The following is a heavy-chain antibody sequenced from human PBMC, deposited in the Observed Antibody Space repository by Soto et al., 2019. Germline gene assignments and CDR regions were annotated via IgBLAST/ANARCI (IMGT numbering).Heavy chain of an antibody. CDR1: GYSFTSYW. CDR3: AIPCNLAVAGTTRGYYGMDV. J-gene: IGHJ6*02. CDR2: IYPGDSDT. D-gene: IGHD6-19*01. Sequence: PGESLKISCKGSGYSFTSYWIGWVRQMPGKGLEWMGIIYPGDSDTRYSPSFQGQVTISADKSISTAYLQWSSLKASDTAMYYCAIPCNLAVAGTTRGYYGMDVWGQGTTVTVSS. V-gene: IGHV5-51*01.